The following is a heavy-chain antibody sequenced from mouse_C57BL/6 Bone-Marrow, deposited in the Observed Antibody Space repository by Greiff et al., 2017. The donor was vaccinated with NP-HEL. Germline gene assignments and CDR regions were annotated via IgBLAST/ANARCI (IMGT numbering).Heavy chain of an antibody. D-gene: IGHD2-4*01. J-gene: IGHJ2*01. CDR3: TRDGYDYVDY. CDR2: IYPGNSDT. Sequence: EVQLQQSGTVLARPGASVKMSCKTSGYTFTSYWMHWVKQRPGQGLEWIGAIYPGNSDTSYNQKFKGKATLTAVTSASTAYMELSSLTNEDSAVYYCTRDGYDYVDYWGQGTTLTVSS. CDR1: GYTFTSYW. V-gene: IGHV1-5*01.